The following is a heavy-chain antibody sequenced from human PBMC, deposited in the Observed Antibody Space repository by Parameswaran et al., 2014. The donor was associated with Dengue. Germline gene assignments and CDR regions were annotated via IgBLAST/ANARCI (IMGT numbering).Heavy chain of an antibody. Sequence: WIRQPPGKGLEWVSGISWNSGSIGYADSVKGRFTISRDNAKNSLYLQMNSLRAEDTALYYCAKDGEEYFQHWGQGTLVTVSS. J-gene: IGHJ1*01. CDR3: AKDGEEYFQH. V-gene: IGHV3-9*01. CDR2: ISWNSGSI.